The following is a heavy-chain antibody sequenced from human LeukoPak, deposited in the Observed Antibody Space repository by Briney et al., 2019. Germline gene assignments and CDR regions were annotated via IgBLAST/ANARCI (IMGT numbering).Heavy chain of an antibody. D-gene: IGHD3-9*01. CDR1: GGSFSGYY. Sequence: KPSETLSLTCAVYGGSFSGYYWSWIRQPPGKGLEWIGEINHSGSTNYNPSLKSRVTISVDTSKNQFSLKLSSVTAADTAVYYCARSLRYFDWLFAPEPAFDYWGQGTLVTVSS. CDR2: INHSGST. V-gene: IGHV4-34*01. CDR3: ARSLRYFDWLFAPEPAFDY. J-gene: IGHJ4*02.